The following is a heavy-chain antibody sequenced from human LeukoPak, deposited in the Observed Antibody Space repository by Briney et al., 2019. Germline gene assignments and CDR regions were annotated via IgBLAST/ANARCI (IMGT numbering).Heavy chain of an antibody. CDR3: ARVPSGGPFDY. V-gene: IGHV1-18*01. CDR2: ISAYNGNT. D-gene: IGHD2-15*01. Sequence: ASVKVSCEASGYSFSSYGISWVRQAPGQGLEWMGWISAYNGNTNYAQRLQGRVTMTTDTSTSTAYMELRSLTSDDTAVYYCARVPSGGPFDYWGQGTLVTVSS. CDR1: GYSFSSYG. J-gene: IGHJ4*02.